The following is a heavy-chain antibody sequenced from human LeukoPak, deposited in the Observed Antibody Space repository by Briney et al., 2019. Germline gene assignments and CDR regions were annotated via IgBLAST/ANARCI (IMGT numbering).Heavy chain of an antibody. D-gene: IGHD3-16*02. CDR2: ISGSGDRT. CDR1: GFTFSSSA. Sequence: GGSLRPSCAASGFTFSSSAMSWVRQAPGKGLQWVSSISGSGDRTYYADSVKGRFTISRDNSKNTLYLQMNSLRAEDTAVYYCAAQKRGNYRPYYFDYWGQGTLVTVSS. V-gene: IGHV3-23*01. CDR3: AAQKRGNYRPYYFDY. J-gene: IGHJ4*02.